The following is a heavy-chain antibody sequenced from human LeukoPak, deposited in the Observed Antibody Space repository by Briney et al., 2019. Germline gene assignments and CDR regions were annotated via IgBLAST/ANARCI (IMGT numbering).Heavy chain of an antibody. CDR3: ARGPSLTDDFWSGYVDY. CDR2: IIPIFGTA. J-gene: IGHJ4*02. CDR1: GGTFSSYA. D-gene: IGHD3-3*01. V-gene: IGHV1-69*13. Sequence: ASVKVSCKASGGTFSSYAISWVRQAPGQGLEWMGGIIPIFGTANYAQKFQGRVTITADESTSTAYMELSSLRSDDTAVYYCARGPSLTDDFWSGYVDYWGQGTLVTVSS.